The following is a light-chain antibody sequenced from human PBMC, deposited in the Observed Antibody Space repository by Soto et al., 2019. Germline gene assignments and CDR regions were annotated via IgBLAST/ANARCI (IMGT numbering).Light chain of an antibody. CDR1: QSISSY. J-gene: IGKJ1*01. CDR3: QQYGTSPRT. V-gene: IGKV1-39*01. Sequence: QSTQSRSSLSASVRDRLTITCRASQSISSYLNWYKQKPGKAPKLLIYAASSLQSGVPSRFSGSGSGTDFTLTISRLEPEDFAVYYCQQYGTSPRTFGQGTKVDIK. CDR2: AAS.